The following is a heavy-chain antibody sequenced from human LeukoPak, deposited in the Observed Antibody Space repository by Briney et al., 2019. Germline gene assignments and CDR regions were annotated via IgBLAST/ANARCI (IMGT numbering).Heavy chain of an antibody. CDR1: GFTFSVYS. Sequence: PGGSLRLSCAASGFTFSVYSMNWVRQAPGKGLEWVSFISSSSTIYYTDSVEGRFTISRDNAKNSLYLQMNSLRAEDTAVYYCVRSTGALDYWGQGTLVTVSS. CDR3: VRSTGALDY. CDR2: ISSSSTI. V-gene: IGHV3-48*01. J-gene: IGHJ4*02.